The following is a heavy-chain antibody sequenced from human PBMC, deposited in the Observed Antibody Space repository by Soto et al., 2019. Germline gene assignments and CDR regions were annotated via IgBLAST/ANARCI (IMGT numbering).Heavy chain of an antibody. V-gene: IGHV3-74*01. CDR1: GFTFRAYW. CDR3: ARGPRVSSTGTGAH. Sequence: PGGSLRLSCAVSGFTFRAYWMHWVRQVPGKGLTWVSRISDDGSTATYADSVKGRFVISRDNAKNSLYLEMNTLRVDDSGLYYCARGPRVSSTGTGAHWGRGTLVTSPQ. CDR2: ISDDGSTA. D-gene: IGHD1-1*01. J-gene: IGHJ4*02.